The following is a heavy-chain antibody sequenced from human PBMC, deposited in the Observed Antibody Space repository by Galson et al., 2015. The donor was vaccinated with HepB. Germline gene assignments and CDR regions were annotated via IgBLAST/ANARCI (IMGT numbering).Heavy chain of an antibody. D-gene: IGHD5-12*01. CDR3: AKVAMVATLLDY. J-gene: IGHJ4*02. CDR2: ISYDGSNK. Sequence: SLRLSCAAPGFTFSSYGMHWVRQAPGKGLEWVAVISYDGSNKYYADSVKGRFTISRDNSKNTLYLQMNSLRAEDTAVYYCAKVAMVATLLDYWGQGTLVTVSS. CDR1: GFTFSSYG. V-gene: IGHV3-30*18.